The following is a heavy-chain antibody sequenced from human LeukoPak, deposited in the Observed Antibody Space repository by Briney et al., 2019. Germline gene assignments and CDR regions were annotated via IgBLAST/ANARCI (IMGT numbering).Heavy chain of an antibody. D-gene: IGHD3-10*01. J-gene: IGHJ4*02. CDR3: ARRVEYDGSGSYYFDY. Sequence: SETLSLTCTVSGGSISSTNYYWGWIRQPPGKGLEWIGSIYYSGSTYYNPSLKSRVTISVDTSKNQFSLRLSSVTAADTAVYYCARRVEYDGSGSYYFDYWGQGTLVTVSS. CDR1: GGSISSTNYY. V-gene: IGHV4-39*01. CDR2: IYYSGST.